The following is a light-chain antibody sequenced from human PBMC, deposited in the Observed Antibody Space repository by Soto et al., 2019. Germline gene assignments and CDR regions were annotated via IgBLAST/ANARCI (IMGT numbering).Light chain of an antibody. CDR1: NIGSKS. CDR3: QVWDYDTDHFV. Sequence: SYELTQAPSVSVAPGQTARIGCGGDNIGSKSVHWYQQRPGQAPVLVVYADSDRPSGIPERFSGSNPGNTATLTINRVEAGDEADYYCQVWDYDTDHFVFGPGTKLTVL. V-gene: IGLV3-21*02. J-gene: IGLJ1*01. CDR2: ADS.